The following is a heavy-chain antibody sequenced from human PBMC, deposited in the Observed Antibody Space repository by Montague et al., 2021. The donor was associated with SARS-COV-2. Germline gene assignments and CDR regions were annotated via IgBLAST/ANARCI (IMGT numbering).Heavy chain of an antibody. V-gene: IGHV4-59*01. CDR3: ARGDYYDSTGYYDY. J-gene: IGHJ4*01. CDR2: IYYSGST. D-gene: IGHD3-22*01. Sequence: SETLSLTCTVSGGSISSYYWNWIRQSPGKGLEWIGYIYYSGSTNYNPSLKSRVTISVDTSKNQFSLKVRSVTAADTAVYYCARGDYYDSTGYYDYWGQGTLVTVSS. CDR1: GGSISSYY.